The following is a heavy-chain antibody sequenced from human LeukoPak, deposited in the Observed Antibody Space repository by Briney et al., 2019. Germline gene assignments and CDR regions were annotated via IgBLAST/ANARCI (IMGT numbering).Heavy chain of an antibody. Sequence: SVKVSCKASGGTFSSSAISWVRQAPGQGLEWMGGIIPLFRTTSYAQKFQGRVTITTDESTDTVYMEMGSLRYEDTAVYYCARAPPNSYMDVWGKGTTVTVSS. CDR2: IIPLFRTT. V-gene: IGHV1-69*05. CDR1: GGTFSSSA. CDR3: ARAPPNSYMDV. J-gene: IGHJ6*03.